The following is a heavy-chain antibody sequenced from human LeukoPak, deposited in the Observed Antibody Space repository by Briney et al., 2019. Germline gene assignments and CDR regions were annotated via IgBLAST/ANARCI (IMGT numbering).Heavy chain of an antibody. CDR3: ARRGYYGSGSYYAPYYYYYYMDV. D-gene: IGHD3-10*01. CDR2: MNPNSGNT. J-gene: IGHJ6*03. CDR1: GYTFTSYD. Sequence: GASVKVSCKASGYTFTSYDINWVRQATGQGLEWMGWMNPNSGNTGYAQKFQGRVTMTRNTSISTAYMELSSLRSEDTAVYYCARRGYYGSGSYYAPYYYYYYMDVWGKGTTVTISS. V-gene: IGHV1-8*01.